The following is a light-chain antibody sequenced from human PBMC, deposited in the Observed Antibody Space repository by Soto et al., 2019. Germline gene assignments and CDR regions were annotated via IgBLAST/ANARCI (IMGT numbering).Light chain of an antibody. CDR1: QSVLFSINQKNY. CDR2: WAS. V-gene: IGKV4-1*01. J-gene: IGKJ1*01. Sequence: DIVLTQSPDSVAVSLGGRATFNCKSNQSVLFSINQKNYLAWYHQKPGQPPKLLIYWASIRESGVPTRFSGSGSGTNFSLTISSLQAEDAAVYYCQQYYTAPPTFGLGTKVEVK. CDR3: QQYYTAPPT.